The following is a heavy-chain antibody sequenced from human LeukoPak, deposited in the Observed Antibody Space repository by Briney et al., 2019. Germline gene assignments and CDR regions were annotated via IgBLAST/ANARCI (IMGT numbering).Heavy chain of an antibody. CDR3: AKDFREQQLAVDY. CDR2: ISYDGSNK. D-gene: IGHD6-13*01. V-gene: IGHV3-30*18. CDR1: GFTFSTYA. Sequence: GGSLRLSCAASGFTFSTYAMHWVRQAPGKGLEWVAVISYDGSNKYYADSVKGRFTISRDNSKNTLYLQMNSLRAEDTAVYYCAKDFREQQLAVDYWGQGTLVTVSS. J-gene: IGHJ4*02.